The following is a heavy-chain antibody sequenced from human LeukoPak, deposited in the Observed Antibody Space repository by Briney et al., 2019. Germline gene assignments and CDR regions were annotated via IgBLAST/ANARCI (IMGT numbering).Heavy chain of an antibody. CDR1: GYTFTSYY. CDR2: INPSGGST. CDR3: ARSGLLITMIVAGSWFDP. D-gene: IGHD3-22*01. Sequence: GASVKVSCKASGYTFTSYYMHWVRQAPGQGLEWMGIINPSGGSTSYAQKFQGRVTMTRDTSTSTVYMELSSLRSEDTAVYYGARSGLLITMIVAGSWFDPWGQGTLVTVSS. V-gene: IGHV1-46*01. J-gene: IGHJ5*02.